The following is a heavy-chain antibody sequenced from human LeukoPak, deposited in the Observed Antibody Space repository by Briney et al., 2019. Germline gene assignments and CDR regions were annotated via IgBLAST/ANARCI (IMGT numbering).Heavy chain of an antibody. CDR1: GGSISSYY. J-gene: IGHJ5*02. CDR2: IYTSGST. D-gene: IGHD3-3*01. CDR3: AREGLSRYDFWSGYSTNWFDP. V-gene: IGHV4-4*09. Sequence: SETLSLTCTVSGGSISSYYWSWIRQPPGKGLEWIGYIYTSGSTNYNPSLKSRVTISVDTSKNQFSLKLSSVTAADTAVYYCAREGLSRYDFWSGYSTNWFDPWGQGTLVTVSS.